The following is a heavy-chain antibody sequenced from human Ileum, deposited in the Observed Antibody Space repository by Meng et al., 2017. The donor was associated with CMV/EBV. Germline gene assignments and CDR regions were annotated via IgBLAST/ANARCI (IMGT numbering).Heavy chain of an antibody. V-gene: IGHV1-2*02. J-gene: IGHJ6*02. CDR3: ARGIVSRSAGYSSYYGMDV. Sequence: SVKVSCKASGYTFTGHYIHWLRQAPGQGLEWMGWINPDSGGSNYAQRFQGKVTMTRDTSISIAYMELSRLRSDDTAVYFCARGIVSRSAGYSSYYGMDVWGQGTTVTVSS. D-gene: IGHD6-6*01. CDR2: INPDSGGS. CDR1: GYTFTGHY.